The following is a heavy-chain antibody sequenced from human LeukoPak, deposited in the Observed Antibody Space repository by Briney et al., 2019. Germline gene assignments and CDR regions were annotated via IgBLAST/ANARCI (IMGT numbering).Heavy chain of an antibody. Sequence: ASVTVSCKASGYTFSSHGIYWVRQAPGQGLEWMGWISPYNDETNYARMFRDRVIMTTDTSTTTAYMELRGLTSDDTAVYFCAREADTNSWYRPAFRLLDVWGQGTLVTVSS. CDR1: GYTFSSHG. CDR2: ISPYNDET. V-gene: IGHV1-18*01. D-gene: IGHD6-13*01. J-gene: IGHJ4*02. CDR3: AREADTNSWYRPAFRLLDV.